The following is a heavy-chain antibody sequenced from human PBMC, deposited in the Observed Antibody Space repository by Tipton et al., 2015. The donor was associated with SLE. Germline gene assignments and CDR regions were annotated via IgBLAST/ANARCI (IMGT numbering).Heavy chain of an antibody. Sequence: TLSLTCTVSGGSINSGGYYWSWIRQHPGKGLEWIGYIYYTGSAFYNPSLKSRVTISVDTSKNQFSLKLSSVTAADTAVYYCARGPIAVAANFDYWGQGTLVTVSS. CDR3: ARGPIAVAANFDY. V-gene: IGHV4-31*03. CDR1: GGSINSGGYY. CDR2: IYYTGSA. D-gene: IGHD6-19*01. J-gene: IGHJ4*02.